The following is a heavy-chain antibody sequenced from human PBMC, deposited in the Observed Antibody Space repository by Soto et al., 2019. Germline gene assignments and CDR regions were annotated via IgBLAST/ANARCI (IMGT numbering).Heavy chain of an antibody. CDR3: ARALPYDILTGYHFSYYGMDV. Sequence: GGSLRLSCAASGCIFSSYWMNWVRQAPGKGLEWVANINQDGSEKYYVDSVRGRFTISRDNARDALYLQMNSLRAEDTAVYYCARALPYDILTGYHFSYYGMDVWGQGTTVTVSS. CDR1: GCIFSSYW. V-gene: IGHV3-7*03. D-gene: IGHD3-9*01. J-gene: IGHJ6*02. CDR2: INQDGSEK.